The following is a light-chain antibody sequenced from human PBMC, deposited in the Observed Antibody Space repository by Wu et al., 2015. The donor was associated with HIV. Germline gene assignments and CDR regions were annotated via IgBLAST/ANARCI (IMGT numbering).Light chain of an antibody. CDR3: QQYNYLWT. V-gene: IGKV1-5*03. CDR1: QNIDNW. J-gene: IGKJ1*01. CDR2: EAS. Sequence: DIQMTQSPSTRSASVGDRVTITCRASQNIDNWLAWYQQKPGKAPKVLIYEASSLESGVSSRFSGSRSGTEFTLTISSLQPDDVGTYYCQQYNYLWTFGQGTKLEIK.